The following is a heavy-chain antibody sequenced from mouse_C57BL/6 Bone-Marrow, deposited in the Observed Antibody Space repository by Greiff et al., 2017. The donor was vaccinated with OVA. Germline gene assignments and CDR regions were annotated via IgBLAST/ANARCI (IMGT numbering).Heavy chain of an antibody. Sequence: EVMLVESGEGLVKPGGSLKLSCAASGFTFSSYAMSWVRQTPEKRLEWVAYISSGGDYIYYADTVKGRFTISRDNARNTLYLQMSSLKSEDTAMYYCTREEYSNYDFDYWGQGTTLTVSS. CDR1: GFTFSSYA. CDR2: ISSGGDYI. J-gene: IGHJ2*01. CDR3: TREEYSNYDFDY. V-gene: IGHV5-9-1*02. D-gene: IGHD2-5*01.